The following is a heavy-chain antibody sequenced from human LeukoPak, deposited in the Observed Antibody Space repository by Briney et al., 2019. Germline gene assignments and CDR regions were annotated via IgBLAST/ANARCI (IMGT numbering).Heavy chain of an antibody. D-gene: IGHD5-18*01. CDR3: ARDSGYSYADDY. Sequence: QPGGSLRLSCAASGFTFSSYSMNWVRKAPGKGLEWVPYISYSSSTIYYADSVKGRFTISRDNAKDSLYLQMSSLRDEDTAVYYCARDSGYSYADDYWGQGTLVTVSS. CDR1: GFTFSSYS. V-gene: IGHV3-48*02. J-gene: IGHJ4*02. CDR2: ISYSSSTI.